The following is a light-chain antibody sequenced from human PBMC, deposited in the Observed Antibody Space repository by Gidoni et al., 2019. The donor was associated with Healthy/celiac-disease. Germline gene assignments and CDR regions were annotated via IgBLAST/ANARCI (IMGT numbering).Light chain of an antibody. CDR1: QSVLYSSNNKND. CDR2: WAS. CDR3: QQYYSTPPYT. Sequence: DIVLTQSPDSLAVSLGERATINCKSSQSVLYSSNNKNDLAWYQQKPGQPTKLLIYWASTRESGVPDRFSGSGSGTDFTLTISSLQAEDVAVYYCQQYYSTPPYTFGQGTKLEIK. J-gene: IGKJ2*01. V-gene: IGKV4-1*01.